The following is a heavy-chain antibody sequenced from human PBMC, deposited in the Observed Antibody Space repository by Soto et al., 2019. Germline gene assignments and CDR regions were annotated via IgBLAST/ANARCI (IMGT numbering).Heavy chain of an antibody. CDR3: ARGRRVGGWYKNAFDI. V-gene: IGHV4-34*01. D-gene: IGHD1-1*01. J-gene: IGHJ3*02. CDR2: INHSGST. CDR1: GGSFSGYD. Sequence: SETRSLSCAVYGGSFSGYDWSWFRQPQGKGLEWIGEINHSGSTNYNPSLKSRVTISVDTSKNQFSLKLSSVTAADTAVYYCARGRRVGGWYKNAFDIWGQGTMVT.